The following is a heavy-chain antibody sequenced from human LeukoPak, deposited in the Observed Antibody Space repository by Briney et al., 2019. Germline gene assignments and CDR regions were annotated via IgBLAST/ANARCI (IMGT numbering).Heavy chain of an antibody. Sequence: SETLSLTCTVSGGSIRSNIYYWAGIRQPPGKGVEWIGSMYYGGSTFYSPPLKSRVTISIDTSKNQFSLKLSSVTAADTAVYYCARTRSPGSYFRGYYFDYWGQGTLVTVSS. CDR1: GGSIRSNIYY. V-gene: IGHV4-39*07. CDR3: ARTRSPGSYFRGYYFDY. CDR2: MYYGGST. D-gene: IGHD1-26*01. J-gene: IGHJ4*02.